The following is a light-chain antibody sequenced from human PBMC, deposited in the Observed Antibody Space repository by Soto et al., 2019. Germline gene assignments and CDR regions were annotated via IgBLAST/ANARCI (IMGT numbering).Light chain of an antibody. CDR3: CSYTRTSNHYF. CDR1: SSDIGGYDY. J-gene: IGLJ1*01. CDR2: EVR. V-gene: IGLV2-14*01. Sequence: QSALTQPASVSGSPGQSITIACTGTSSDIGGYDYVSWYQQRPGKAPKLMIYEVRYRPSGVSNRFSGSKSGNTASLTISGLQAEDEAVYYCCSYTRTSNHYFFGSGTKVTVL.